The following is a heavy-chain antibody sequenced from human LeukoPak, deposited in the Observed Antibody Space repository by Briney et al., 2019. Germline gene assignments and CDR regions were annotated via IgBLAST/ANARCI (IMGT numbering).Heavy chain of an antibody. CDR1: GFTFSSYA. Sequence: GGSLRLSCAASGFTFSSYAMSWVRQAPGKGLEWVSAISGSGGNTYYADSVKGRFTISRDNSKNTLYLQMNSLRAEDTAVYYCAKDGSSGYYYAYFDYWGQGTLVTVSS. D-gene: IGHD3-22*01. J-gene: IGHJ4*02. CDR3: AKDGSSGYYYAYFDY. V-gene: IGHV3-23*01. CDR2: ISGSGGNT.